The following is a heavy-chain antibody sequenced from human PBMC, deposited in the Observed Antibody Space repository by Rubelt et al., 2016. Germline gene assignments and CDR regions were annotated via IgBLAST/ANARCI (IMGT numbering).Heavy chain of an antibody. CDR1: GYSFTTYY. Sequence: GASVKISCKASGYSFTTYYMHWVRQAPGQGLEWMVMIDPSGGATNYAQKFQGRITMTRDTSTSTVYLDLSSLRSEDTAMYYCARAWDYDSRFPYDPWGQGTLVTVSS. CDR2: IDPSGGAT. J-gene: IGHJ5*02. D-gene: IGHD3-22*01. V-gene: IGHV1-46*01. CDR3: ARAWDYDSRFPYDP.